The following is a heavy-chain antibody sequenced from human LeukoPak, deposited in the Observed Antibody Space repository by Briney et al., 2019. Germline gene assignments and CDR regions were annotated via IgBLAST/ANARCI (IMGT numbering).Heavy chain of an antibody. J-gene: IGHJ6*03. Sequence: PGGSLRLSCAASGFTFSSYWMSWVREAPGKGLEWVANIKQDGSEKYYVDSVKGRFTISRDNAKNSLYLQMNSLRAEDTAVYYCARETHGDYMDVWGKGTTVTVSS. CDR2: IKQDGSEK. CDR3: ARETHGDYMDV. D-gene: IGHD3-10*01. V-gene: IGHV3-7*01. CDR1: GFTFSSYW.